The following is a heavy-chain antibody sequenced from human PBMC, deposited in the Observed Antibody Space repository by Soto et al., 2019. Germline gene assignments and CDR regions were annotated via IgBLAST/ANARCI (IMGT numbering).Heavy chain of an antibody. J-gene: IGHJ4*02. CDR3: VRHLPHTSTTPFYGYYFDF. D-gene: IGHD1-1*01. V-gene: IGHV5-10-1*01. CDR1: GYPFDTFW. CDR2: IDPTDSYT. Sequence: PGESLKISCQVSGYPFDTFWISWVRQTPGEGLEWMGRIDPTDSYTNYSPSFQGHISISIDKSTATAYLQWGILKASDTAMYFCVRHLPHTSTTPFYGYYFDFWGQGTLVTVSS.